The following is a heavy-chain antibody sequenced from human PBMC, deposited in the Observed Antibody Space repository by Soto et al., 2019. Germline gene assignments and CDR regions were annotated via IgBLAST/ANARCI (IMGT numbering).Heavy chain of an antibody. V-gene: IGHV3-48*02. CDR1: GFTFSSYS. Sequence: GGSLRLSCAASGFTFSSYSMNWVRQAPGKGLEWVSYISSSSSTIYYADSVKGRFTISRDNAKNSLYLQMNSLRDEDTAVYYCAREMIVVVKGVFDYWGQGTLVTVSS. CDR2: ISSSSSTI. CDR3: AREMIVVVKGVFDY. J-gene: IGHJ4*02. D-gene: IGHD3-22*01.